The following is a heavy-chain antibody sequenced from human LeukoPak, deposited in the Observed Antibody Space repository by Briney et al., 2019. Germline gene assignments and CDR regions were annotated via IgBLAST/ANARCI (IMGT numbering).Heavy chain of an antibody. V-gene: IGHV4-31*11. D-gene: IGHD3-22*01. J-gene: IGHJ4*02. Sequence: SETLSLACAVYGGSFSGYYWSWIRQHPGKGLEWIGYIYYSGSTYYNPSLKSRVTISVDTSKNQFSLKLSSVTAADTAVYYCARHYDSSGYYSADDYWGQGTLVTVSS. CDR2: IYYSGST. CDR3: ARHYDSSGYYSADDY. CDR1: GGSFSGYY.